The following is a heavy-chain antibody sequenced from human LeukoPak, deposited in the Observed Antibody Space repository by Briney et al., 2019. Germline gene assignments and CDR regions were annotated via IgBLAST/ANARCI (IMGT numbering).Heavy chain of an antibody. Sequence: ASVKVSCKASGYTFTSYDINWVRQATGQGLEWMGWVDPNSGNTGYAQKFQGRVTMTRNTSIRTAYTELRSLRSEATAVSYCARGLAKPAMIYYYSHGMDVWGQGTTVTVSS. V-gene: IGHV1-8*01. CDR1: GYTFTSYD. J-gene: IGHJ6*02. CDR3: ARGLAKPAMIYYYSHGMDV. D-gene: IGHD3-22*01. CDR2: VDPNSGNT.